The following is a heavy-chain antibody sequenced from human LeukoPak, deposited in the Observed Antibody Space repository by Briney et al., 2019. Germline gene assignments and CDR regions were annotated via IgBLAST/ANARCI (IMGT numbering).Heavy chain of an antibody. V-gene: IGHV4-34*01. D-gene: IGHD2-2*01. J-gene: IGHJ4*02. CDR1: GGSFSGYY. CDR2: INHSGST. Sequence: SETLSLTCAVYGGSFSGYYSNWIRQPPGKGLEWIGEINHSGSTNYNPSLKSRVTISVDTSKNQFSLKLSSVTAADTAVYYCARRGVPAAIYYFDYWGQGTLVTVSS. CDR3: ARRGVPAAIYYFDY.